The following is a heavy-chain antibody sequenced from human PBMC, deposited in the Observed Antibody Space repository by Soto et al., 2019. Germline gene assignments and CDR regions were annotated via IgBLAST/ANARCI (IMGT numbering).Heavy chain of an antibody. CDR3: ARDPSQYDFWSGYSRYYYYYMDV. V-gene: IGHV1-18*01. Sequence: QVPLVQSGAEVKKPGASVKVSCKASGYTFTSYGISWVRQAPGQGLEWMGWISAYNGNTNYAQKLQGRVTMTTDTSTSTAYMELRSLRSDDTAVYYCARDPSQYDFWSGYSRYYYYYMDVWGKGTTVTVSS. CDR1: GYTFTSYG. D-gene: IGHD3-3*01. CDR2: ISAYNGNT. J-gene: IGHJ6*03.